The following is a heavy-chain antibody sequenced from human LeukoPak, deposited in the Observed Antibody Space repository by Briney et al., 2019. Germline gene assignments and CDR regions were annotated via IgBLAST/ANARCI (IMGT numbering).Heavy chain of an antibody. D-gene: IGHD2-2*01. CDR2: INDSGST. Sequence: SETLSLTCAVYGGSFSGYYWSWIRQPPGKGLEWIGEINDSGSTNYNPSHKSRVTISVDTSKNQFSLKLSSVTAADTAVYYCARRGCSSTSCPRACFDPWGQGTLVTVSS. V-gene: IGHV4-34*01. CDR1: GGSFSGYY. J-gene: IGHJ5*02. CDR3: ARRGCSSTSCPRACFDP.